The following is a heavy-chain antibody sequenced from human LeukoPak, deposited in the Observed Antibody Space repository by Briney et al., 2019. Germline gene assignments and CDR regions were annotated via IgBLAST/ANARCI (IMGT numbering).Heavy chain of an antibody. J-gene: IGHJ4*02. D-gene: IGHD1-7*01. CDR1: GYTFTGYY. V-gene: IGHV1-2*06. CDR3: ARGTSEGRYYSDY. Sequence: ASVKVSCKASGYTFTGYYMHWVRQAPGQGLEWMGRINPNSGGTNYAQKFQGRVTMTRDTSISTAYMELSRLRSDDTAVYYCARGTSEGRYYSDYWGQGTLVTVSS. CDR2: INPNSGGT.